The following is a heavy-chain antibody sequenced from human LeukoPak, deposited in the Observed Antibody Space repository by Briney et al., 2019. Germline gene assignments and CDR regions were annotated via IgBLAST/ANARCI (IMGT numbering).Heavy chain of an antibody. CDR2: IYYSGTT. J-gene: IGHJ4*02. V-gene: IGHV4-59*01. CDR1: GGSISSDY. CDR3: AGGANWGSPEY. Sequence: SETLSLTCTVSGGSISSDYWSWIRQSPGKGLEWIGYIYYSGTTSYNPSLKSRVTISLDTSKNQFSLKLSSVTAADTAVYYGAGGANWGSPEYWGQGTLVTVSS. D-gene: IGHD7-27*01.